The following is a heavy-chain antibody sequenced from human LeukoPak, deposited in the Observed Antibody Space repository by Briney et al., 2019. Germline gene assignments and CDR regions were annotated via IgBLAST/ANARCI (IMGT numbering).Heavy chain of an antibody. CDR1: GGSFSGYY. J-gene: IGHJ4*02. CDR3: ARGPSILTGYYPFRY. V-gene: IGHV4-34*01. CDR2: INHSGST. Sequence: SETLSLTCAVYGGSFSGYYWSWIRQPPGKGLEWIGEINHSGSTNYNPSLKSRVTISVDTSKSQFSLKLSSVTAADTAVYYCARGPSILTGYYPFRYWGQGTLVTVSS. D-gene: IGHD3-9*01.